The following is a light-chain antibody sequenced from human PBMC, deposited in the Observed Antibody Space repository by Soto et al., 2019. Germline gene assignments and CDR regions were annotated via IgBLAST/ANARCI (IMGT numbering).Light chain of an antibody. V-gene: IGKV3-11*01. CDR1: QSVSSY. Sequence: EIVLTQSPATLSLSPGERATLSCRASQSVSSYLAWYQQKPGQAPRLLIYDASNRATGIPARFSGSGSGTDFTLTISSLEPEDFAVYYCQQRSNCRPWTFGQGTKVEIK. CDR2: DAS. J-gene: IGKJ1*01. CDR3: QQRSNCRPWT.